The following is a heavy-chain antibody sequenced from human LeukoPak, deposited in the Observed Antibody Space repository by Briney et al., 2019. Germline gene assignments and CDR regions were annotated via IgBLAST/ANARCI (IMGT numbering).Heavy chain of an antibody. CDR2: INPSGGST. J-gene: IGHJ5*02. V-gene: IGHV1-46*01. Sequence: GASVKVSCKASGYTFTSYYMHWVRQAPGQGLEWMGIINPSGGSTSYAQKFQGRVTMTRDTSTSTVYMELSSLRSEDTAVYYCARGGYSGYDSDSDWFDPWGQGTLVTVSS. CDR3: ARGGYSGYDSDSDWFDP. CDR1: GYTFTSYY. D-gene: IGHD5-12*01.